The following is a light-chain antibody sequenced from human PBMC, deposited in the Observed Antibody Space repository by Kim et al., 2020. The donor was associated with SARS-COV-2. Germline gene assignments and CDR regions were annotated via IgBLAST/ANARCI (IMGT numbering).Light chain of an antibody. CDR1: SSDVGLYNF. Sequence: QSALTQPASVSGSPGQSITISCTGTSSDVGLYNFVSWYQQHPGKAPKVLIYDVTERPSGVSNRFSGSKSGHKASLTISGLLAEDEADYYCRSWTSSYTWVFGGGTQLTVL. CDR2: DVT. V-gene: IGLV2-14*03. CDR3: RSWTSSYTWV. J-gene: IGLJ3*02.